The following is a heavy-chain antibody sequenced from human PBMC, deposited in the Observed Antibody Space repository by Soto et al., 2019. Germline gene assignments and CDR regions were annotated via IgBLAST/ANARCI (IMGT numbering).Heavy chain of an antibody. CDR1: GFTFSTYW. J-gene: IGHJ4*02. CDR2: ISTDGSST. CDR3: ARATGSNHPFDY. Sequence: PGGSLRLSCAATGFTFSTYWMHWVRQGPGKGLVWVSRISTDGSSTTYADSVKGRFTISRDNAKNTLYLQMNSPRAEDTAVYYCARATGSNHPFDYWGQGSLVTVSS. V-gene: IGHV3-74*01. D-gene: IGHD2-2*01.